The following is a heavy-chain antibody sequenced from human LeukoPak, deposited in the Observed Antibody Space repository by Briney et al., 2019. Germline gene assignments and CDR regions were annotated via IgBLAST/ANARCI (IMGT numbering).Heavy chain of an antibody. CDR1: GYSFTSYW. Sequence: GESLKISCEGSGYSFTSYWIGWVRQMPGKGLEWMGIIYPGDSHTTYSPSFQGQVTISADKSIDTAYLHWSSLKASDTATYYCARKLAYCGSYCYDFDYWGQGTLVTVSS. J-gene: IGHJ4*02. V-gene: IGHV5-51*01. CDR3: ARKLAYCGSYCYDFDY. D-gene: IGHD2-21*02. CDR2: IYPGDSHT.